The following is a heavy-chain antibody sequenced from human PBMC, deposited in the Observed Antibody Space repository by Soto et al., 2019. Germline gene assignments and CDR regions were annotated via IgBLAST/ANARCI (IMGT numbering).Heavy chain of an antibody. D-gene: IGHD5-18*01. CDR3: ARDGGYSREFDY. CDR2: IYHSGST. V-gene: IGHV4-38-2*02. Sequence: SETLSLTCAVSGYSISSGYYWGWIRQPPGKGLEWIGSIYHSGSTYYNPSLKSRVTISVDTSKNQFSLKLSSVTAEDTAVYYCARDGGYSREFDYWGQGTLVTVSS. J-gene: IGHJ4*02. CDR1: GYSISSGYY.